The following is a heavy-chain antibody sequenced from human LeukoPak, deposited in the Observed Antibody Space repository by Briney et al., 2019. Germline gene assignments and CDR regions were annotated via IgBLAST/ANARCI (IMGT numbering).Heavy chain of an antibody. Sequence: ASVKVSCKASGYTPTSYGISWVRHAPGQGLEWMGWLIAYKGNTNYAQKLQGRVTMTTDTSTSTAYMELRSLRSDDTAVYYCARDQGFGYYDYVWGSYRLYYFDYWGQGTLVTVSS. CDR2: LIAYKGNT. CDR1: GYTPTSYG. V-gene: IGHV1-18*04. D-gene: IGHD3-16*02. CDR3: ARDQGFGYYDYVWGSYRLYYFDY. J-gene: IGHJ4*02.